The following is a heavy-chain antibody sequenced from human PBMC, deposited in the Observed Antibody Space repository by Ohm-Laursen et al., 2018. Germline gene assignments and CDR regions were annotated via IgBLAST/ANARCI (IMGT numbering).Heavy chain of an antibody. D-gene: IGHD6-6*01. CDR3: ASPSYSSSSYAAFDI. V-gene: IGHV1-2*02. CDR2: INPNSGGT. J-gene: IGHJ3*02. Sequence: EASVKVSCKTSGYTFTGYYLHWVRQAPGQGLEWMGWINPNSGGTHYAQNFQDRVTMTRDTSISTAYMELSRLRSDDTAVYYCASPSYSSSSYAAFDIWGQGTMVTVSS. CDR1: GYTFTGYY.